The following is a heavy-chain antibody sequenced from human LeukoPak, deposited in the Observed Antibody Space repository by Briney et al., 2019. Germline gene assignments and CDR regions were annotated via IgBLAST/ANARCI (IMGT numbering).Heavy chain of an antibody. CDR1: GFTFSSYS. V-gene: IGHV3-21*01. D-gene: IGHD3-16*01. J-gene: IGHJ4*02. CDR3: ARVGDGDFDY. Sequence: GRSLRLSCAASGFTFSSYSMNWVRQAPGRGLEWVSSISSSSSYIYYADSVKGRFTISRDNAKNSLYLQMNSLRAEDTAVYYCARVGDGDFDYWGQGTLVTVSS. CDR2: ISSSSSYI.